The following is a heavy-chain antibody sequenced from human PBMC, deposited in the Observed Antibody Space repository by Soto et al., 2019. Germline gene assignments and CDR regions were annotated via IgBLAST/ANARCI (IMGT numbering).Heavy chain of an antibody. D-gene: IGHD3-22*01. V-gene: IGHV3-23*01. CDR1: GFTFNFYA. J-gene: IGHJ3*01. Sequence: GGSLRLSCDASGFTFNFYAMAWVRQAPGKGLEWVSGISVNGRTNYADSVKGRFTISRDNSKNRVFLQMDTLRAEDTALYYCTKAGGWYYYDSSGPPDASHVWGQGTMVTVSS. CDR3: TKAGGWYYYDSSGPPDASHV. CDR2: ISVNGRT.